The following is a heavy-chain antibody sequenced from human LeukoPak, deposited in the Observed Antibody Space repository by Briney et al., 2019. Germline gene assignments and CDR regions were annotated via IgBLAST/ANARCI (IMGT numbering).Heavy chain of an antibody. Sequence: PSETLSLTCTVSGGSISSYYWSWIRQPPGKGLEWTGYIYYSGSTNYNPSLKSRVTISVDTSKNQFSLKLSSVTAADTAVYYCARSTGNYGGEAFDIWGQGTMVTVSS. CDR3: ARSTGNYGGEAFDI. D-gene: IGHD1-7*01. CDR2: IYYSGST. J-gene: IGHJ3*02. CDR1: GGSISSYY. V-gene: IGHV4-59*12.